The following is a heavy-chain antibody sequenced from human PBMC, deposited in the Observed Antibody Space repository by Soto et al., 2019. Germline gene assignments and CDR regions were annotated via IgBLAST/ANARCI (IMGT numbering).Heavy chain of an antibody. CDR2: IYYSGST. J-gene: IGHJ4*02. CDR3: AREVEWLRSYYFDY. V-gene: IGHV4-30-4*01. D-gene: IGHD5-12*01. Sequence: SETLSLTCTFSGCSISSGDYYWSWIRQPPGKGLEWIGYIYYSGSTYYNPSLKSRVTISVDTSKNQFSLKLSSVTAADTAVYYCAREVEWLRSYYFDYWGQGTLVTVSS. CDR1: GCSISSGDYY.